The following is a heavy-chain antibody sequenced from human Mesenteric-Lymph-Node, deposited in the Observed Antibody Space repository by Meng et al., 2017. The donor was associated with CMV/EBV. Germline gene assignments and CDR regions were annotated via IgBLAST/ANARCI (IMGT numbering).Heavy chain of an antibody. Sequence: KLSCQASGGPFRSYALSWVRQSPGQGLEWMGGIIPIFGTANYAQKFQGRVTITTAESTSTAYMELSSLRSEDTAVYYCARGVNTPPTYWGQGTLVTVSS. CDR2: IIPIFGTA. D-gene: IGHD3-10*01. V-gene: IGHV1-69*05. J-gene: IGHJ4*02. CDR1: GGPFRSYA. CDR3: ARGVNTPPTY.